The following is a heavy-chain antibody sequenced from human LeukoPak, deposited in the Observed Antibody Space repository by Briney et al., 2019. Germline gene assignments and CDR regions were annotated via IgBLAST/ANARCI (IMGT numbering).Heavy chain of an antibody. Sequence: PGGSLRLSCAASGFTFSSYSMNWVRQAPGKGLEWVSLISWDGGSTYYADSVKGRFTISRDNSKNSLYLQMNSLRTEDTALYYCAKDEGSGYFDYWGQGTLVTVSS. V-gene: IGHV3-43*01. J-gene: IGHJ4*02. CDR3: AKDEGSGYFDY. CDR2: ISWDGGST. CDR1: GFTFSSYS.